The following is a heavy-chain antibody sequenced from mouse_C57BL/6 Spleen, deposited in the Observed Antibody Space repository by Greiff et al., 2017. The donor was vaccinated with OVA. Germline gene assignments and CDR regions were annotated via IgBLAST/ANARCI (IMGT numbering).Heavy chain of an antibody. CDR3: ARKLGQGWFAY. Sequence: QVQLQQPGAELVRPGSSVKLSCKASGYTFTRYWMDWVKQRPGQGLEWIGNIYPSDSETHYNQKFKDKATLTVDKSSSTAYMQLSSLTSEDSAVYYCARKLGQGWFAYWGQGTLVTVSA. J-gene: IGHJ3*01. CDR2: IYPSDSET. D-gene: IGHD4-1*01. CDR1: GYTFTRYW. V-gene: IGHV1-61*01.